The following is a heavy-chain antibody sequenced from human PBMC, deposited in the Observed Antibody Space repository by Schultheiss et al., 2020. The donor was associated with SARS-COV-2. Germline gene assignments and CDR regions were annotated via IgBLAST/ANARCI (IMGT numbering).Heavy chain of an antibody. CDR2: MNPNSGNT. CDR3: ARGQVFGVATGH. Sequence: GESLKISCKASGYTFTSYDINWVRQATGQGLEWMGWMNPNSGNTGYAQKFQGRVTMTRNTSISTAYMELSSLRSEDTAVYYCARGQVFGVATGHWGQGTLVTVSS. V-gene: IGHV1-8*01. D-gene: IGHD3-3*01. J-gene: IGHJ4*02. CDR1: GYTFTSYD.